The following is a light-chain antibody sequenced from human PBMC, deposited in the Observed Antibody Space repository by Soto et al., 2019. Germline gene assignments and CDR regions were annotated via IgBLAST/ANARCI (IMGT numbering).Light chain of an antibody. CDR3: QQYGSSPLT. J-gene: IGKJ4*01. CDR1: QSVSSSY. CDR2: GAS. V-gene: IGKV3-20*01. Sequence: EIVLTQSPGTLSWSPGERATVACRASQSVSSSYLAWYQQKPGQAPRLLIYGASSRATGIPDRFSGSGSGTDFTLTISRLEPQDFAVYYCQQYGSSPLTFGGGTKVDIK.